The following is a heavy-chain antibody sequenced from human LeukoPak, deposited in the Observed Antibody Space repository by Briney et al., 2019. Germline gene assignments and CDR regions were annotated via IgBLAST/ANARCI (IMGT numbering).Heavy chain of an antibody. J-gene: IGHJ4*02. V-gene: IGHV4-61*08. CDR1: GNSISSGDNY. CDR3: ARGAAATY. D-gene: IGHD6-13*01. Sequence: SETLSLTYTVSGNSISSGDNYWSWIRQPPGRGLEWIGYIYSSGSTNYNPSLKSRVTISVDTSKNQFSLKLSSVTAADTAVYYCARGAAATYWGQGTLVTVSS. CDR2: IYSSGST.